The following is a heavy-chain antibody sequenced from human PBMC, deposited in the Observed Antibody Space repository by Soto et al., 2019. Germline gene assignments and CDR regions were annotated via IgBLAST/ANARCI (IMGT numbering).Heavy chain of an antibody. V-gene: IGHV1-69*13. J-gene: IGHJ4*02. CDR1: GGTFSSYA. D-gene: IGHD1-26*01. CDR2: IIPIFGTA. Sequence: ASVKVSCKASGGTFSSYAISWVRQAPGQGLEWMGGIIPIFGTANYAQKFQGRVTITADESTSTAYMELSSLRSEDTAVYYCARDVDPPPLSGSYQFAYWGQGTLVTVSS. CDR3: ARDVDPPPLSGSYQFAY.